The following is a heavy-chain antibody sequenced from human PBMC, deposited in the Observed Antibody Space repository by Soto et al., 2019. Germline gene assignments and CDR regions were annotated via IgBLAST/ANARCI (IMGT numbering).Heavy chain of an antibody. J-gene: IGHJ6*02. CDR2: IYYSGST. Sequence: QVQLQESGPGLVKPSQTLSLTCTVSGGSISSGDYYWSWIRQPPGKGLEWIGYIYYSGSTNYNPSLKSRVTISADTSNNQYPLKLSSVTAADTAVYYCARAVVDSSSPFIPYYYSDGMDVWGQGTKVTVSS. CDR1: GGSISSGDYY. CDR3: ARAVVDSSSPFIPYYYSDGMDV. D-gene: IGHD6-6*01. V-gene: IGHV4-30-4*01.